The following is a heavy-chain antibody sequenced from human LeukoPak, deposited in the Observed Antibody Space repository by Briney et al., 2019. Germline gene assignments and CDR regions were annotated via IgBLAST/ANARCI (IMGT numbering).Heavy chain of an antibody. J-gene: IGHJ4*02. Sequence: GGSLRLSCAASGFTFRSYGMSWVRQAPGKGLEWVSGISDSGSSTYYADSVKGQLSISRDNSESTLYLRMNSLRAEDTAVYYCARDYYYDSSGYFYYWGQGTLVTVSS. D-gene: IGHD3-22*01. CDR1: GFTFRSYG. CDR2: ISDSGSST. CDR3: ARDYYYDSSGYFYY. V-gene: IGHV3-23*01.